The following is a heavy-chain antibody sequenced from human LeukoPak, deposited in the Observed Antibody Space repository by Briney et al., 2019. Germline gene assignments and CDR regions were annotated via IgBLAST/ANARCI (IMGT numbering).Heavy chain of an antibody. J-gene: IGHJ4*02. CDR3: AKTKGCSYGYYFDY. Sequence: PGGSLRLSCAASGFTFSSYAMHWVRQSLGKGLEWVAVMSYDGFNKYYADSVKGRFTISRDNSKNTLYLQMNSLRAEDTAVYYCAKTKGCSYGYYFDYWGQGTLVTVSS. D-gene: IGHD5-18*01. CDR2: MSYDGFNK. CDR1: GFTFSSYA. V-gene: IGHV3-30*18.